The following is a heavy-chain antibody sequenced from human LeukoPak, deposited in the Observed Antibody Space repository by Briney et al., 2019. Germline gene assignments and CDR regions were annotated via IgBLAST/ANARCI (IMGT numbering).Heavy chain of an antibody. CDR2: INHSGST. CDR3: ARGGYSYGYGPDRISNYYYGMDV. CDR1: GGSFSGYY. J-gene: IGHJ6*02. V-gene: IGHV4-34*01. Sequence: SETLSLTCAVYGGSFSGYYWSWIRQPPGKGLEWIGEINHSGSTNYNPSLKSRVTISVDTSKNQFSLKLSSVTAADTAVYYCARGGYSYGYGPDRISNYYYGMDVWGQGTTVTVSS. D-gene: IGHD5-18*01.